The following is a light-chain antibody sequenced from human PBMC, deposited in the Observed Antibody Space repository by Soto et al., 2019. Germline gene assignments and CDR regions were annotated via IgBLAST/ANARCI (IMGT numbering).Light chain of an antibody. Sequence: EIVFTQSPGTLSLSPGERATLSCRASQSVSSTYLAWYQQKPGQAPMLLIYGASRRATGIPDRFSGSGSGTDFTLTISRLEPEDFAVYYCQQYGSSWTFGQGTKVDIK. CDR3: QQYGSSWT. V-gene: IGKV3-20*01. CDR1: QSVSSTY. J-gene: IGKJ1*01. CDR2: GAS.